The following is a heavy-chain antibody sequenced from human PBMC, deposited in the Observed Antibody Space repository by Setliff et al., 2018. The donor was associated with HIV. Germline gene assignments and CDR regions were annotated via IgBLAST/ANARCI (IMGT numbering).Heavy chain of an antibody. V-gene: IGHV4-39*01. CDR3: AAATTLDY. J-gene: IGHJ4*02. Sequence: TLSLTCTVSGGPISTNDYYWGFIRQSPGKGLEWIASVHYGGSIFYNPSLKSRVTLSVGTSKRQFFLRLSSVTAADTAVYYCAAATTLDYWGQGTLVTVSS. CDR1: GGPISTNDYY. D-gene: IGHD1-26*01. CDR2: VHYGGSI.